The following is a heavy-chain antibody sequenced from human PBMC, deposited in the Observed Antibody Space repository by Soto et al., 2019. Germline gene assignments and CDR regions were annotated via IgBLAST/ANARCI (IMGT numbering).Heavy chain of an antibody. CDR1: GGTFRNYP. CDR2: IFPLTDIP. D-gene: IGHD5-18*01. Sequence: GASVKVSCKASGGTFRNYPINWVRQAPGQGLEWMGSIFPLTDIPDYAQNFQARLTISADKSTSTAYMELSSLTSDDTAMYFCARMREYTYGLIDYWGQGTLVTVSS. V-gene: IGHV1-69*02. J-gene: IGHJ4*02. CDR3: ARMREYTYGLIDY.